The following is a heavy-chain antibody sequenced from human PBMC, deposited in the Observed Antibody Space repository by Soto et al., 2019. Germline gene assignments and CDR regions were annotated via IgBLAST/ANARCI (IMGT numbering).Heavy chain of an antibody. CDR3: AKGDPYGWGSYPLYYFDY. Sequence: GGSLRLSCAASGFTFSSYAMSWVRQAPGKGLEWVSAISGSGGSTYYADSVKGRFTISRDNSKNTLYLQMNSLRAEDTAVYYFAKGDPYGWGSYPLYYFDYWGQETRVTVSS. CDR2: ISGSGGST. CDR1: GFTFSSYA. V-gene: IGHV3-23*01. J-gene: IGHJ4*02. D-gene: IGHD3-10*01.